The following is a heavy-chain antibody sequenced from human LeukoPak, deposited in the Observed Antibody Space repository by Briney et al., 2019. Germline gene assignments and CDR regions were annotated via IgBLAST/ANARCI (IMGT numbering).Heavy chain of an antibody. V-gene: IGHV4-34*01. J-gene: IGHJ5*02. CDR3: ARARRRFGVVTGSWFDP. D-gene: IGHD3-3*01. CDR1: GGSFSGYY. CDR2: INHSGST. Sequence: PSETLSLTCAVYGGSFSGYYWSWLRQPPGKGLEWIGEINHSGSTNYNPSLKSRVTISVDTSKNQFSLKLSSVTAADTAVYYCARARRRFGVVTGSWFDPWGQGTLVTVSS.